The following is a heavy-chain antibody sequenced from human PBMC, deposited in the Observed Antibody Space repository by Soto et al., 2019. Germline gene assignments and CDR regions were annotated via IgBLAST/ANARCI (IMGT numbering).Heavy chain of an antibody. J-gene: IGHJ6*02. CDR2: IIPIFGTA. V-gene: IGHV1-69*01. CDR1: GGTFSSYA. CDR3: ARSQDIVVVPAAISDYYYGMDV. Sequence: QVQLVQSGAEVKKPGSSVKVSCKASGGTFSSYAISWVRQAPGQGLEWMGGIIPIFGTANYAQKFQGRVTITADESTSTAYMELSSLRSEDTAVYYCARSQDIVVVPAAISDYYYGMDVWDQGTTVTVSS. D-gene: IGHD2-2*02.